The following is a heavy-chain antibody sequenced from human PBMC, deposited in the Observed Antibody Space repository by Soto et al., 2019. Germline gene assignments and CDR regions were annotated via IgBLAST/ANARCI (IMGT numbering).Heavy chain of an antibody. CDR3: ARASTVTTRGSRNNWFDP. Sequence: SETLSLTCTVSGGSISSYYWSWIRQPPGKGLEWIGYIYYSGSTNYNPSLKSRVTISVDTSKNQFSLKLTSVTAADTAVYYCARASTVTTRGSRNNWFDPWGQGTLVTVSS. V-gene: IGHV4-59*08. J-gene: IGHJ5*02. CDR1: GGSISSYY. CDR2: IYYSGST. D-gene: IGHD4-17*01.